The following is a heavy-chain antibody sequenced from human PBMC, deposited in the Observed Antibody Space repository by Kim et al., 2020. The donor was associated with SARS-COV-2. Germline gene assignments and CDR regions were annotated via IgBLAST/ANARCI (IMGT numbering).Heavy chain of an antibody. CDR1: GYTFTDSW. Sequence: GESLKISCQGSGYTFTDSWIAWVRQMPGKGLEWMGIIHPSDSESRYSPSIEGRVTMSADRSISAAYLQWRSLKASDTAMYYCATLGHTFNVDHWGQGTLVTVSA. CDR2: IHPSDSES. V-gene: IGHV5-51*01. J-gene: IGHJ4*02. CDR3: ATLGHTFNVDH.